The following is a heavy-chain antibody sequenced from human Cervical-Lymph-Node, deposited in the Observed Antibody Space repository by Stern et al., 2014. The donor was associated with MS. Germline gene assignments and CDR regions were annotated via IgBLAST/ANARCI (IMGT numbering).Heavy chain of an antibody. CDR3: ARDRCWGRWDAPSCYYYGMDV. D-gene: IGHD1-26*01. J-gene: IGHJ6*02. V-gene: IGHV3-30*01. CDR2: ISYDGSNK. Sequence: VHLVESGGGVVQPGRSLRLSCAASGFTFSSYAMHWVRQAPGKGLEWVAVISYDGSNKYYADSVKGRFTISRDNSKNTLYLQMNSLRAEDTAVYYCARDRCWGRWDAPSCYYYGMDVWGQGTTVTVSS. CDR1: GFTFSSYA.